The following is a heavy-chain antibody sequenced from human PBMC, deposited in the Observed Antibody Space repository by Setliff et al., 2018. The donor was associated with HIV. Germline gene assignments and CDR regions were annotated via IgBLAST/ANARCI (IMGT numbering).Heavy chain of an antibody. D-gene: IGHD6-19*01. CDR1: GYTFTGYY. Sequence: ASVKVSCKASGYTFTGYYMHWVRQAPGQGLEWMGWINPNSGGTNYAQKFQGRVTMTRDTSISTAYMELSRLRSDDTAVYYCARDRWVWGGSDSGYYYYFMDVWGKGTTVTVSS. CDR3: ARDRWVWGGSDSGYYYYFMDV. V-gene: IGHV1-2*02. CDR2: INPNSGGT. J-gene: IGHJ6*03.